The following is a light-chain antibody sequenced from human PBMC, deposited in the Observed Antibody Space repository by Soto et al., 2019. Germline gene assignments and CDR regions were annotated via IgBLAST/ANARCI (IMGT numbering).Light chain of an antibody. CDR1: QSISNW. J-gene: IGKJ1*01. Sequence: DIQMTQSPSTLSASVGDRVTITCRASQSISNWLAWYQQKPGKAPKLLIYKASSLESGVPSRFSGSRSGTEFTLTISSLQPDDFATYYCQQCNSYWAFGQGTKVEIK. CDR2: KAS. V-gene: IGKV1-5*03. CDR3: QQCNSYWA.